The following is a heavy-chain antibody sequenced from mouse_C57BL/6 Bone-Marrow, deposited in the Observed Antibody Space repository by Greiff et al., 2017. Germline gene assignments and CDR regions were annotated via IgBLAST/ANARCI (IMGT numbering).Heavy chain of an antibody. CDR1: GYTFTDYE. D-gene: IGHD6-1*01. Sequence: QVQLQQSGAELVRPGASVTLSCKASGYTFTDYEMHWVKQTPVHGLEWIGAIDPETGGTAYNQKFKGKAILTADKSSSTAYMELCSLTSEDSAVYYCTDSSFYAMDYWGQGTSVTVSS. CDR2: IDPETGGT. J-gene: IGHJ4*01. V-gene: IGHV1-15*01. CDR3: TDSSFYAMDY.